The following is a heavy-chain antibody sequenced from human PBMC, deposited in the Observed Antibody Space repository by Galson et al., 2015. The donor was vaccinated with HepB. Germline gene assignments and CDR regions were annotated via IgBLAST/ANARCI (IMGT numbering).Heavy chain of an antibody. V-gene: IGHV3-48*03. CDR1: GFTFSSYE. J-gene: IGHJ6*02. CDR2: ISSSGSTI. CDR3: ARGFKGYCSSTSCYVGYYYYYGMDV. D-gene: IGHD2-2*01. Sequence: SLRLSCAASGFTFSSYEMNWVRQAPGKGLEWVSYISSSGSTIYYADSVKGRFTISRDNAKNSLYLQMNSLRAEDTAVYYCARGFKGYCSSTSCYVGYYYYYGMDVWGQGTTVTVSS.